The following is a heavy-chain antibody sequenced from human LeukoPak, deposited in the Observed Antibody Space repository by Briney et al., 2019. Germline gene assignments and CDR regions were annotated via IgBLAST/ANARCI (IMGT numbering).Heavy chain of an antibody. CDR2: IYTSGST. CDR1: GGSISSGSYY. D-gene: IGHD3-3*01. Sequence: SQTLSLTCTVSGGSISSGSYYWSWIRQPAGKGLEWIGRIYTSGSTNYNPSLKSRVTISVDTSKNQFSLKLSSVTAADTAVYYCAIGAYDFWSGYYTRAFDCWGQGTLVTVSS. V-gene: IGHV4-61*02. CDR3: AIGAYDFWSGYYTRAFDC. J-gene: IGHJ4*02.